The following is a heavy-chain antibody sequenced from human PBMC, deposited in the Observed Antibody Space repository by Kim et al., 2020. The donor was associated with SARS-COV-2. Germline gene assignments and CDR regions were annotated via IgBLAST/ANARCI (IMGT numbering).Heavy chain of an antibody. V-gene: IGHV4-39*01. D-gene: IGHD3-10*01. Sequence: CLKSRVTISVDKSKNQFSLKLNSVTATDTAIYYCARRVYYGSGTYKNYFDPWGQGTLVTVSS. J-gene: IGHJ5*02. CDR3: ARRVYYGSGTYKNYFDP.